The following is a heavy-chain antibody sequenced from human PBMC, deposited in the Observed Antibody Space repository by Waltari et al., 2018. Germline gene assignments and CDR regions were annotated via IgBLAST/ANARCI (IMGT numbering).Heavy chain of an antibody. CDR1: GGTVSSYA. D-gene: IGHD2-15*01. CDR2: DMTIFGTA. J-gene: IGHJ6*02. Sequence: QVQRVQSGAEVKKPGSPVKVSCTASGGTVSSYALSWVRPAPGQGLEWIGGDMTIFGTANDAQKFQGRETNTADETTSTAYMELGSMGSGDTGVYYCASCSGGSCYSDYYGMDVWGQGTTVTVSS. CDR3: ASCSGGSCYSDYYGMDV. V-gene: IGHV1-69*01.